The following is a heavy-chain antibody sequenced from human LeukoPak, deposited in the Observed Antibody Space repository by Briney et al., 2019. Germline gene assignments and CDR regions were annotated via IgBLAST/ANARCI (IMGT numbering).Heavy chain of an antibody. Sequence: GSLRLSCAASGFTFSDYYMSWIRQPPGKGLEWIGEINHSGSTNYNPSLKSRVTISVDTSKNQFSLKLSSVTAADTAVYYCARLNRYYYDSSGYPHNWFDPWGQGTLVTVSS. J-gene: IGHJ5*02. CDR2: INHSGST. CDR1: GFTFSDYY. CDR3: ARLNRYYYDSSGYPHNWFDP. V-gene: IGHV4-34*01. D-gene: IGHD3-22*01.